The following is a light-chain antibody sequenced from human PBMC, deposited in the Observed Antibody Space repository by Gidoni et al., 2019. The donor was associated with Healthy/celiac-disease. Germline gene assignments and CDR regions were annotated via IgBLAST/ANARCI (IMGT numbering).Light chain of an antibody. Sequence: VMTQSPATLSVSPGERATLSCRASQSVSSNLAWYQQKPGQAPRLLIYGAATRATGIPARFSGRGSGTEFTLTISSLQSEDFAVYYCKQYNKWPRTFGQGTKVEIK. J-gene: IGKJ1*01. V-gene: IGKV3-15*01. CDR2: GAA. CDR1: QSVSSN. CDR3: KQYNKWPRT.